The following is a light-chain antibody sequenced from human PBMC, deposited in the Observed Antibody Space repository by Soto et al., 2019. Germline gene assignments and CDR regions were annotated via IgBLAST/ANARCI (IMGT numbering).Light chain of an antibody. CDR2: ATS. V-gene: IGKV3-20*01. Sequence: ENVLTQSPGTLSLSPGEGATLSCRASQSVSNRYFAWYQQKPGQAPRLLIYATSSRATGIPDRFSGSGSGPDFTPTISRLEPEDFAVYYCQQYATSPWTFGQGTNVEIK. J-gene: IGKJ1*01. CDR3: QQYATSPWT. CDR1: QSVSNRY.